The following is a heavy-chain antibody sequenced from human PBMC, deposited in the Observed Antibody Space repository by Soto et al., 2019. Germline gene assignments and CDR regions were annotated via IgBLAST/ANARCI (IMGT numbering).Heavy chain of an antibody. Sequence: QVQLQESGPGLVKPSQTLSLTCTVSGGSISSGGYHWSWIRQHPGKGLEWIGYIYYSGSTYYNQSLKRRLTISVDTSKNQFSLKLSSVTAADTAVYYCARVSYSSYPLYYYYGMEVWGQGTTVTVSS. D-gene: IGHD6-6*01. CDR1: GGSISSGGYH. CDR3: ARVSYSSYPLYYYYGMEV. J-gene: IGHJ6*02. CDR2: IYYSGST. V-gene: IGHV4-31*03.